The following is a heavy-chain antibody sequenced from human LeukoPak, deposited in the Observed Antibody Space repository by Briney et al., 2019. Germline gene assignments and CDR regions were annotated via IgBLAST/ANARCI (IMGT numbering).Heavy chain of an antibody. CDR2: IYYSGST. D-gene: IGHD6-13*01. J-gene: IGHJ4*02. Sequence: SETLSLTCTVSGGSISSGGYYWSWIRQHPGTGLEWIGYIYYSGSTYYNPSLKSRVTISVDTSKNQFSLKLSSVTAADTAVYYCARKAAAVYYGNDYWGQGTLVTVSS. CDR1: GGSISSGGYY. V-gene: IGHV4-31*03. CDR3: ARKAAAVYYGNDY.